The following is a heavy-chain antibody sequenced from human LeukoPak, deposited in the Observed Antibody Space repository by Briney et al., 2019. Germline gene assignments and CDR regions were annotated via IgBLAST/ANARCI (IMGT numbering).Heavy chain of an antibody. Sequence: GGSLRLSCAASGFTFSNYYMSWVRQAPGKGLEWVAHINKDGSEKYYVDSVKGRFTISRDNAKNSLYLQMNSRRVEDTAVYYCARSGAPIDYWGQGTLVTVSS. J-gene: IGHJ4*02. CDR3: ARSGAPIDY. CDR1: GFTFSNYY. V-gene: IGHV3-7*01. CDR2: INKDGSEK.